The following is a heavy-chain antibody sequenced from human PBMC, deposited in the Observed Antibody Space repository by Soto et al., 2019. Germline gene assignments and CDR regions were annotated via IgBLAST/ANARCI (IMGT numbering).Heavy chain of an antibody. D-gene: IGHD2-15*01. Sequence: QVQLQQWGAGLLKPSETLSLTCAVYGGSFSGYYWSWIRQPPGKGLEWIGEINHSGSTNYNPSLKSRVTISVDTSKNQFSLKLSSVTAADTAVYYCERGDIVVVVAATSFDYYYMDVWGKGTTVTVSS. J-gene: IGHJ6*03. CDR3: ERGDIVVVVAATSFDYYYMDV. V-gene: IGHV4-34*01. CDR1: GGSFSGYY. CDR2: INHSGST.